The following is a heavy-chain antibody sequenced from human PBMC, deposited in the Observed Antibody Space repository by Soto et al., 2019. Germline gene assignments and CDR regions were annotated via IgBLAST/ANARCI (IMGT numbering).Heavy chain of an antibody. J-gene: IGHJ4*01. CDR2: ISTYDGNT. Sequence: ASVKVSCKASGFVFIGYGISWVRQAPGQGLEWMGRISTYDGNTNYAQNFQGRVTMTTDTSTSTAYMELRSLRSDDTAVYYCARDLDGSGSYYTDYWG. CDR3: ARDLDGSGSYYTDY. V-gene: IGHV1-18*01. D-gene: IGHD3-10*01. CDR1: GFVFIGYG.